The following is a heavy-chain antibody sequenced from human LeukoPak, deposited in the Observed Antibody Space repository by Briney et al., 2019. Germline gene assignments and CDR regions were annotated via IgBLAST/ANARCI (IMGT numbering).Heavy chain of an antibody. CDR3: ARGGVAKPNFFDY. CDR2: NNADGRVT. Sequence: PGGPLTLSCVASGFPFRGYWMHWVRQSPGEGLVWVSRNNADGRVTEYADSVKGRITISRDNAKNTLYLEMNRLRAEDTAMHYCARGGVAKPNFFDYGGQGTLVTVSS. V-gene: IGHV3-74*01. CDR1: GFPFRGYW. J-gene: IGHJ4*02. D-gene: IGHD2-15*01.